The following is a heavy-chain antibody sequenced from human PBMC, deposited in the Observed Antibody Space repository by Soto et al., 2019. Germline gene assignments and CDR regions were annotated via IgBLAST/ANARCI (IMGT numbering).Heavy chain of an antibody. D-gene: IGHD4-17*01. J-gene: IGHJ6*03. CDR3: ARAEGELDYGDYDLGYYYYMDV. Sequence: SETLSLTCTVSGGSISSGGYYWSWIRQHPGKGLEWIGYIYYSGSTYYNPSLKSRVTISVDTSKNQFSLKLSSVTAADTAVYYCARAEGELDYGDYDLGYYYYMDVWGKGTTVTVSS. V-gene: IGHV4-31*03. CDR2: IYYSGST. CDR1: GGSISSGGYY.